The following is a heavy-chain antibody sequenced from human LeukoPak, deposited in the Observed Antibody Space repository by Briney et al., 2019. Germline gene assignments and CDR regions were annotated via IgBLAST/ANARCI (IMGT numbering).Heavy chain of an antibody. V-gene: IGHV1-69*13. CDR2: IIPIFGTA. D-gene: IGHD3-16*01. Sequence: ASVKVSCKASGGTLSSYAISWVRPAPGQGLEWMGGIIPIFGTANYAQKFQGRVTITADESTSTAYMELSSLRSEDTAVYYCARRFYYAMDVWGQGTTVTVSS. CDR1: GGTLSSYA. J-gene: IGHJ6*02. CDR3: ARRFYYAMDV.